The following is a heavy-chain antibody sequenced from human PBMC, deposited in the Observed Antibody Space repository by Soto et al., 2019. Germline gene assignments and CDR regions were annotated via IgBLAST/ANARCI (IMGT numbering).Heavy chain of an antibody. Sequence: QVQLVQSGAEVKKPGASVKVSCKASGYTFTSYAMHWVRQAPGQRLEWMGWINAGNGNTKYSQKFQGRVTITRDTSASTAYMELSSLRSEDTAVYYCARDAGYCSGGSCFYSMDVWGQGTTVTVSS. CDR3: ARDAGYCSGGSCFYSMDV. CDR2: INAGNGNT. D-gene: IGHD2-15*01. J-gene: IGHJ6*02. V-gene: IGHV1-3*01. CDR1: GYTFTSYA.